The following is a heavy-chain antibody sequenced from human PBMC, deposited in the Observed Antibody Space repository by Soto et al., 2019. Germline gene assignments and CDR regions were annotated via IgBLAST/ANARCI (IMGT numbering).Heavy chain of an antibody. V-gene: IGHV4-4*02. D-gene: IGHD5-12*01. Sequence: QVQLQESGPGLVKPSGTLSLSCAVSGGSVSNNNWWSWVRQSPGNGLEWIGEIHHSGGTSYNPSRECRATLSVDKSKNELSLRLNYVTAADTAVYYCTKNSAYALDYWGLGILVTVSS. CDR2: IHHSGGT. CDR1: GGSVSNNNW. J-gene: IGHJ4*02. CDR3: TKNSAYALDY.